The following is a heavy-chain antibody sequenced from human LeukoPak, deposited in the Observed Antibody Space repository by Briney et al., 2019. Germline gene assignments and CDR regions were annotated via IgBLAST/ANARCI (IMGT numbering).Heavy chain of an antibody. CDR1: GGSFSGYY. Sequence: SETLSLTCAVYGGSFSGYYWSWLRQPPGKGLEWIGEINHSGSTNYNPSLKSRVTISVDTSKNQFSLKLSSVTAADTAVYYCARAVAYDLVVVAATSNWFDPWGQGTLVTVSS. CDR2: INHSGST. J-gene: IGHJ5*02. V-gene: IGHV4-34*01. CDR3: ARAVAYDLVVVAATSNWFDP. D-gene: IGHD2-15*01.